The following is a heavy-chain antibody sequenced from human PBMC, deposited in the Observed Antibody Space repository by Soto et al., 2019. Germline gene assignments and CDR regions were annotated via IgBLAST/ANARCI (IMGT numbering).Heavy chain of an antibody. V-gene: IGHV3-21*01. Sequence: PGGSLRLSCAASGFTFSSYSMNWVRQAPGKGLEWVSSISSSSSYIYYADSVKGRFTISRDNAKNSLYLQMNSLRAEDTAVYYCARDGEGYSYGTDYWGQGTLVTVSS. J-gene: IGHJ4*02. CDR1: GFTFSSYS. CDR3: ARDGEGYSYGTDY. D-gene: IGHD5-18*01. CDR2: ISSSSSYI.